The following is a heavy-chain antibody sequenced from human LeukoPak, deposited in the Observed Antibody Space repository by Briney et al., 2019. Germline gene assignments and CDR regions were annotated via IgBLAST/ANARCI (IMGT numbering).Heavy chain of an antibody. CDR3: ARAGLRCSGGSCSGGDLDY. V-gene: IGHV4-30-4*08. CDR2: IYYSGST. D-gene: IGHD2-15*01. Sequence: SQTLSLTCTVAAGSISSGAYYWSWIRQPPGKGLEWIAYIYYSGSTYCIPSLKSRVTISVDTSKSQFSLKLSSVTAADTAVYYCARAGLRCSGGSCSGGDLDYWGQGTLVTVSS. J-gene: IGHJ4*02. CDR1: AGSISSGAYY.